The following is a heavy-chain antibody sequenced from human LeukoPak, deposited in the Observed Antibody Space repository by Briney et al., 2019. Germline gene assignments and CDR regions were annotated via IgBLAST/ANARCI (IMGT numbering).Heavy chain of an antibody. CDR3: ARVLYGSGGYYYGMDV. J-gene: IGHJ6*02. Sequence: ASVKVSCKASGYTFTSYYMHWVRQAPGQGLEWMGIINPSGGSTSYAQKFQGRVTMTRDTSTSTVYMELSSLRSEDTAVYYCARVLYGSGGYYYGMDVWGQGTTVTASS. V-gene: IGHV1-46*01. D-gene: IGHD3-10*01. CDR1: GYTFTSYY. CDR2: INPSGGST.